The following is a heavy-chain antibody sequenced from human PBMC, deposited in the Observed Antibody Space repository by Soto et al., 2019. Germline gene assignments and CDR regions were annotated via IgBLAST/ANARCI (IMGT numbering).Heavy chain of an antibody. CDR1: GGTFSSYA. CDR2: IIPIFGTA. V-gene: IGHV1-69*13. D-gene: IGHD6-19*01. CDR3: AADTSPIAVAGIEYFQH. Sequence: ASVKVSCKASGGTFSSYAISWVRQAPGQGLEWMGGIIPIFGTANYAQKFQGRVTITADESTSTAYMELSSLRSEDTAVYYCAADTSPIAVAGIEYFQHWGQGTLVTVSS. J-gene: IGHJ1*01.